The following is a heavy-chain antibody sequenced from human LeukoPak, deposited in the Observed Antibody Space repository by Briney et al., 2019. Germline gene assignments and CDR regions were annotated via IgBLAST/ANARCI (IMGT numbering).Heavy chain of an antibody. Sequence: GGSLRLSCAASGVTFSSYAMSWVRQAPGKGLEWVSAISGSGGSTYYADSVKGRFTISRDNSKNTLYLQMNSLRAEDTAVCYCAKDSGGAMAKYYFDYWGQGTLVTVSS. CDR1: GVTFSSYA. CDR3: AKDSGGAMAKYYFDY. CDR2: ISGSGGST. D-gene: IGHD5-18*01. J-gene: IGHJ4*02. V-gene: IGHV3-23*01.